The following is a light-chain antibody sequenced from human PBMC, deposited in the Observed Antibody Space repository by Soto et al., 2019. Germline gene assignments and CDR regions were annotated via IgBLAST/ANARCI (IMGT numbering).Light chain of an antibody. CDR2: DAS. Sequence: EFVLTQSPGTLSLSPGERATLSCRASQTVRNNYLAWYQQKPGQAPRLLIYDASSRATGIPDRFSGGGSGTDFTLTISRLEPEDFAVYYCRQYGSSGTFGQGTKVDIK. CDR1: QTVRNNY. CDR3: RQYGSSGT. V-gene: IGKV3-20*01. J-gene: IGKJ1*01.